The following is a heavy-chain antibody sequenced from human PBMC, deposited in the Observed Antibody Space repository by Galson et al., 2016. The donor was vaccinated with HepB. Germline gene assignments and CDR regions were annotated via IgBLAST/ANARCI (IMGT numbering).Heavy chain of an antibody. CDR2: INHSGST. V-gene: IGHV4-34*01. D-gene: IGHD2-15*01. CDR3: ASEPRPRSTTNQLILRGHIFFQD. J-gene: IGHJ1*01. CDR1: GFNFSGYS. Sequence: LRLSCAASGFNFSGYSMNWVRQAPGKGLEWIGAINHSGSTNYNPSLQSRVTISIDTPKNQFSLKLSSVTAADTAVYYCASEPRPRSTTNQLILRGHIFFQDWGQGTLVTVSS.